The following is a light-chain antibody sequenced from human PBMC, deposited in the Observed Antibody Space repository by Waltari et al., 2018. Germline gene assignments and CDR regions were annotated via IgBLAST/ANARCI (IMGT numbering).Light chain of an antibody. CDR2: EVN. Sequence: QSALTQPPSASGSPGQSVTISCIGTNNDIGSYNHVSWYHQHPGKAPKFIIFEVNKRPSGVPDRFSGSKSGNTASLTVSGLQAEDEADYYCTSYGGDNNIVIFGGGTKLTVL. V-gene: IGLV2-8*01. J-gene: IGLJ2*01. CDR1: NNDIGSYNH. CDR3: TSYGGDNNIVI.